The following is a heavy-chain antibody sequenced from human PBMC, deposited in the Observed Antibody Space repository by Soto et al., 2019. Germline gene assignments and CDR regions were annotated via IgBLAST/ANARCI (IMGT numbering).Heavy chain of an antibody. CDR3: ERVNPTQYYYGMDV. J-gene: IGHJ6*02. Sequence: SVKVSCKSSGGTFSSYAISWVRQAPGQGLEWMGGIIPIFGTANYAQKFQGRVTITADESTSTAYMELSSLRSEDTAVYYCERVNPTQYYYGMDVWGQGITVTVSS. CDR1: GGTFSSYA. V-gene: IGHV1-69*13. CDR2: IIPIFGTA.